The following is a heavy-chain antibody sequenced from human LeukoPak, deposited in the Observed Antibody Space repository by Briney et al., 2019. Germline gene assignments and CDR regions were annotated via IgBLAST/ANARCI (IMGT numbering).Heavy chain of an antibody. CDR3: AKGGDYYGSGSYYNDY. CDR2: ISGSGGST. CDR1: GFTFSSYA. J-gene: IGHJ4*02. V-gene: IGHV3-23*01. Sequence: GGSLRLSCAASGFTFSSYAMSWVRQAPGKGLEWVSAISGSGGSTYYADSVKGRFTISRDNSKNTLYLQMNSLRAEDTAVYYCAKGGDYYGSGSYYNDYWGQGTLVTVSS. D-gene: IGHD3-10*01.